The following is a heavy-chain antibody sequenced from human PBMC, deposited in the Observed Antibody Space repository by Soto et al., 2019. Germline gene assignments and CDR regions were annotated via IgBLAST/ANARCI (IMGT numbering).Heavy chain of an antibody. J-gene: IGHJ4*02. D-gene: IGHD6-13*01. CDR2: ISTLHGNT. CDR1: GYTFTNQG. V-gene: IGHV1-18*01. Sequence: QVQLVQSGAEVKKPGASVKVSCKASGYTFTNQGISWVRQAPGQGLEWVGWISTLHGNTDYAQKLQGRVTLTTDTSTSTAYMELRSLTSDDTAVYYCARDPNLSSWRNIDYWGQGTLVTVSS. CDR3: ARDPNLSSWRNIDY.